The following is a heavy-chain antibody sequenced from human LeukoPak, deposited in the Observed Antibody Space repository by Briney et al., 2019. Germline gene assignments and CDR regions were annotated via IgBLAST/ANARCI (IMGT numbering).Heavy chain of an antibody. Sequence: GESLKISCKGSGYSFTSYWIGWVRQMPGKGLEWLGIIYLGDSDTRYSPSFQGQVTISADKSISTAYLQWSSLKASDTAMYYCARLSGGYSGYDFSSFDYWGQGTLVTVSS. CDR2: IYLGDSDT. CDR1: GYSFTSYW. D-gene: IGHD5-12*01. CDR3: ARLSGGYSGYDFSSFDY. V-gene: IGHV5-51*01. J-gene: IGHJ4*02.